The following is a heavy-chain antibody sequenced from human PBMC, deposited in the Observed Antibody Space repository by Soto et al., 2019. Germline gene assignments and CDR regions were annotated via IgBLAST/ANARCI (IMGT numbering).Heavy chain of an antibody. CDR2: MNPTTGST. CDR3: ARGRLVAGTVDS. V-gene: IGHV1-8*01. J-gene: IGHJ4*02. D-gene: IGHD1-7*01. Sequence: QVQLVQSGAEVKKPGASVKVACKASGYTFTSYDIKWVRQATGQGLEWMGWMNPTTGSTGFAQKLQGRVTMISNTSISAAYLELSRLTSEDTAVYYCARGRLVAGTVDSWGQGTLVTVSS. CDR1: GYTFTSYD.